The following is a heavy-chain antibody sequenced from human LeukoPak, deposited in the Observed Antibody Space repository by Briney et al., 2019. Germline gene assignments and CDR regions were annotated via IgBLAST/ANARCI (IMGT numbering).Heavy chain of an antibody. D-gene: IGHD3-22*01. Sequence: PSAPLSLSCAAYGGSFSGYYWSWIRPPPGKGLEWLGEINPSGSNYYNPPLKSRLTLSRDTSKKHFIMRLSSVTADDTAVYYCARGRQEISIILVVISGDSYYWDVCGKGTTVTVS. V-gene: IGHV4-34*01. CDR1: GGSFSGYY. J-gene: IGHJ6*03. CDR2: INPSGSN. CDR3: ARGRQEISIILVVISGDSYYWDV.